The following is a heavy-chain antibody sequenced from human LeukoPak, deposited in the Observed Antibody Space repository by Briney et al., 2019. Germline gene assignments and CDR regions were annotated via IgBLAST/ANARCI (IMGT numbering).Heavy chain of an antibody. Sequence: KPSETLSLTCTVSGDSISSSSSYWDWIRQPPGKGLEWIGSIFYSGTTYYNPSLKSRVTISVDTSKSQFSLKLTSVTAADTAVYYCARKIRGVDAFDIWGQGTMVTVSS. CDR1: GDSISSSSSY. D-gene: IGHD3-10*01. V-gene: IGHV4-39*01. CDR3: ARKIRGVDAFDI. CDR2: IFYSGTT. J-gene: IGHJ3*02.